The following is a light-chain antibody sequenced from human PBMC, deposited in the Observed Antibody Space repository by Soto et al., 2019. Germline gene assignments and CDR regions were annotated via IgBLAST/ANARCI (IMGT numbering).Light chain of an antibody. V-gene: IGKV1-33*01. CDR1: HDVSWN. Sequence: DIQMTQSPSSLSASVGDRVTIACKSSHDVSWNLNWFHQKPGEAPKLLIYDASNLERGVPSSFSGSGSGTDFTLTIISLQPEDVETYYCQHYSRMLSFGGGTEVDLK. CDR2: DAS. J-gene: IGKJ4*01. CDR3: QHYSRMLS.